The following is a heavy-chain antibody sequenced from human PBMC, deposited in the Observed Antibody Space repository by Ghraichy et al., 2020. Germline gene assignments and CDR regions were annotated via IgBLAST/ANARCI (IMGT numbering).Heavy chain of an antibody. CDR2: ISGSGGST. Sequence: LSLTCAASGFTFSSYAISWVRQAPGKGLEWVSAISGSGGSTYYADSVKGRFTISKDNSKNTLYLQMNSLRAEDTAVYYCAKSEAYYYYGMDVWGQGTTVTVSS. J-gene: IGHJ6*02. CDR3: AKSEAYYYYGMDV. CDR1: GFTFSSYA. V-gene: IGHV3-23*01.